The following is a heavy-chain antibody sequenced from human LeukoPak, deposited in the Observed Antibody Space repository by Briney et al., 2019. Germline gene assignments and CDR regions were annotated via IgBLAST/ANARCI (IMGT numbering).Heavy chain of an antibody. D-gene: IGHD3-9*01. CDR2: ISGDGGST. CDR3: VKAKRYFDWLCCFDY. CDR1: GFTFDDYA. J-gene: IGHJ4*02. V-gene: IGHV3-43*02. Sequence: GGSLRLSCAASGFTFDDYAMHWVRQAPGKGLEWVSLISGDGGSTYYADSVKGRFTISRDNSKNSLYLQMNSLRTEGTALYYCVKAKRYFDWLCCFDYWGQGTLVTVSS.